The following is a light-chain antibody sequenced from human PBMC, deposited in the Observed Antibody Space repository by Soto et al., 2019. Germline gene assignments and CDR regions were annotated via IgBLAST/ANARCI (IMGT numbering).Light chain of an antibody. CDR2: GAS. CDR3: QQYNNWPPIN. CDR1: QSVSSN. J-gene: IGKJ5*01. V-gene: IGKV3-15*01. Sequence: EIVMTQSPATLSVSPGERATLSCRASQSVSSNLAWYQQKPGQAPRLLIYGASTRATGIPARFSGSGSETEFTLTISRLQPEDFAVYYCQQYNNWPPINFGQGTRLEIK.